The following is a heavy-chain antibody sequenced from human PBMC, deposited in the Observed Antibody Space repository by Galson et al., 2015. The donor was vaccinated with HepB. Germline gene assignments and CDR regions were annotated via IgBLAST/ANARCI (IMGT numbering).Heavy chain of an antibody. CDR3: ARDPARGVFNPRVDV. CDR1: GFTFSSYA. Sequence: SLRLSCAASGFTFSSYAMHWVRQAPGKGLEWVAVISYDGSNKYCADSVRGRFTISRGNSKNTLYLQMNSLRAEDTAVYYCARDPARGVFNPRVDVWGQGTTVTVSS. CDR2: ISYDGSNK. V-gene: IGHV3-30*04. D-gene: IGHD3-10*01. J-gene: IGHJ6*02.